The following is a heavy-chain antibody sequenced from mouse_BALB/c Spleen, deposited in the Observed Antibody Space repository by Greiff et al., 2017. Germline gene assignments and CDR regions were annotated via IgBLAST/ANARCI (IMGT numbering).Heavy chain of an antibody. CDR1: GYSITSGYY. D-gene: IGHD2-2*01. CDR2: ISYDGSN. V-gene: IGHV3-6*02. CDR3: AREEDYGYDGFAY. Sequence: VQLQQSGPGLVKPSQSLSLTCSVTGYSITSGYYWNWIRQFPGNKLEWMGYISYDGSNNYNPSLKNRISITRDTSKNQFFLKLNSVTTEDTATYYCAREEDYGYDGFAYWGQGTLVTVSA. J-gene: IGHJ3*01.